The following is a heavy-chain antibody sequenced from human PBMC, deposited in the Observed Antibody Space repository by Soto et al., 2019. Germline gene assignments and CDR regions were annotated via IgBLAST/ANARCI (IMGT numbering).Heavy chain of an antibody. CDR2: ISSSSTSI. Sequence: PGGSLRLSCVVSEFTFKNYGMNWVRQAPGKGLEWVSYISSSSTSIDYADSVKGRFTISRDNAKSSLYLQMNSLRDEDTAVYYCARGGSDRPGYWGRGTLVTVSS. CDR3: ARGGSDRPGY. CDR1: EFTFKNYG. V-gene: IGHV3-48*02. J-gene: IGHJ4*02. D-gene: IGHD6-25*01.